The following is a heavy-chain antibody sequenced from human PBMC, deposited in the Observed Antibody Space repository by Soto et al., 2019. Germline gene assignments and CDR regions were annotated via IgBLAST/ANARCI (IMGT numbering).Heavy chain of an antibody. CDR1: GGSFSGYY. CDR3: ARGLYDFWSGGGYYYGMDV. V-gene: IGHV4-34*01. D-gene: IGHD3-3*01. Sequence: QVQLQQWGAGLLKPSETLSLTCAVYGGSFSGYYWSWIRQPPGKGLEWIGEINHSGSTNYNPSLKSRVTISVDTSKNQCSLKLSSVTAADTAVYYCARGLYDFWSGGGYYYGMDVWGQGTTVTVSS. CDR2: INHSGST. J-gene: IGHJ6*02.